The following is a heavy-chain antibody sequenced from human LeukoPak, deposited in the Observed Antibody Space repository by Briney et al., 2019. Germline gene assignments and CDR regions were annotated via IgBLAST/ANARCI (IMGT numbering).Heavy chain of an antibody. CDR2: ISYDGSNK. CDR3: ARGFVFSDAFDI. D-gene: IGHD2-21*01. Sequence: GGSLRLSCAASGFTFSSYAMHWVRQAPGKGLEWVAVISYDGSNKYYADSVKGRFTISRDNSKNTLYLQMNSLRAEDTAVYYCARGFVFSDAFDIWGQGTVVTVSS. CDR1: GFTFSSYA. V-gene: IGHV3-30-3*01. J-gene: IGHJ3*02.